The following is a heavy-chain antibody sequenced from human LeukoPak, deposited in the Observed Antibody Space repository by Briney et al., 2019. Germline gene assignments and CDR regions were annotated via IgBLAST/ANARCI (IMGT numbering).Heavy chain of an antibody. J-gene: IGHJ4*02. CDR3: ARDRAYYDSSGYHDFDY. CDR1: GGSFSGYY. V-gene: IGHV4-34*01. D-gene: IGHD3-22*01. Sequence: SETLSLTCAVYGGSFSGYYWSWIRQPPGKGLEWIGEINHSGSTNYNPSLKSRVTISVDTSKNQFSLKLSSVTAEDTAVYYCARDRAYYDSSGYHDFDYWGQGTLVTVSS. CDR2: INHSGST.